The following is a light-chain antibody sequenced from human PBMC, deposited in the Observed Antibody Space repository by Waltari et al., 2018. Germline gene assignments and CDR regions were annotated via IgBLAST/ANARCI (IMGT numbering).Light chain of an antibody. CDR2: GAS. CDR1: QSISSSY. Sequence: EIVLTQSPGTLSLSPGERATLHCRASQSISSSYLAWYQQKPGQAPRLLIYGASSRATGIPDRFSGSGSGTDFTLTISRLEPEDFAVYYCHQYGSSPPRVTFGPGTKVDIK. CDR3: HQYGSSPPRVT. J-gene: IGKJ3*01. V-gene: IGKV3-20*01.